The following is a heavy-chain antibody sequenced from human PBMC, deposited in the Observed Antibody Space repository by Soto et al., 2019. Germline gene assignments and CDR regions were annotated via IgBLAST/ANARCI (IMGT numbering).Heavy chain of an antibody. J-gene: IGHJ4*02. D-gene: IGHD2-2*01. Sequence: GGSLRLSCAASGFTFSSYGVHWVRQAPGKGLEWVAVISYDGSNKYYADSVKGRFTISRDNSKNTLYLQMNSLRAEDTAVYYCAKDLSRYCSSTSCYPPRDIVATIRPAPFDYWGQGTLVTVSS. CDR2: ISYDGSNK. CDR1: GFTFSSYG. CDR3: AKDLSRYCSSTSCYPPRDIVATIRPAPFDY. V-gene: IGHV3-30*18.